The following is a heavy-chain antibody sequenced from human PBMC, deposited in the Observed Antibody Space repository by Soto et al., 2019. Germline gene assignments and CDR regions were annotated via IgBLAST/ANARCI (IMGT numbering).Heavy chain of an antibody. CDR3: ARDPYGGNPMLVPFDY. CDR2: INPSGGST. CDR1: GYTFTSYY. D-gene: IGHD4-17*01. Sequence: GASVKVSCKASGYTFTSYYMHWVRQAPGQGLEWMGIINPSGGSTSYAQKFQGRVTMTRDTSTSTVYMELSSLRSEDTAVYYCARDPYGGNPMLVPFDYWGQGTLVTVSS. V-gene: IGHV1-46*01. J-gene: IGHJ4*02.